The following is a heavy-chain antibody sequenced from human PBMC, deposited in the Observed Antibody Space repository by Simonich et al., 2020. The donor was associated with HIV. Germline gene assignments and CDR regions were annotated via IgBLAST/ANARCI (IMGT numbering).Heavy chain of an antibody. D-gene: IGHD2-15*01. V-gene: IGHV3-74*01. Sequence: EVQLVESGGGLVQPGGSLRLSCAASGFTFSSYWMHWVRQAPGKGLVWVAQNERDGSRKRYADSVKGRFTLSRDNAKNTLYLQMNRLRAEDTAVYYCARDKGCSGDTCYYDYYYYGMDVWGQGTTVTVSS. CDR2: NERDGSRK. J-gene: IGHJ6*02. CDR1: GFTFSSYW. CDR3: ARDKGCSGDTCYYDYYYYGMDV.